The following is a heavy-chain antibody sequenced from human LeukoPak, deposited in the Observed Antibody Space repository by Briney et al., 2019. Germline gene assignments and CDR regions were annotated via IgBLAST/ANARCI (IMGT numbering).Heavy chain of an antibody. V-gene: IGHV4-34*01. J-gene: IGHJ5*02. Sequence: PSETPSLTCAVYGGSFSGYYWSWIRQPPGKGLEWIGEINHSGSTNYNPSLKSRVTISVDTSKNQFSLKLSSVTAADTAVYYCARGPPIAAAGTGLDWFDPWGQGTLVTVSS. CDR1: GGSFSGYY. D-gene: IGHD6-13*01. CDR3: ARGPPIAAAGTGLDWFDP. CDR2: INHSGST.